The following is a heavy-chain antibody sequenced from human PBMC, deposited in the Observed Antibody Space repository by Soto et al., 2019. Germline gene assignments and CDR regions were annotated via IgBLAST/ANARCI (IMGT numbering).Heavy chain of an antibody. V-gene: IGHV1-69*12. CDR1: GGTFSSYA. J-gene: IGHJ6*02. CDR3: ARGRKGSVLRFLRDF. Sequence: QVQLVQSGAEVKKPGSSVKVSCKASGGTFSSYAISWVRQAPGQGLEWMGGIIPIFGTANYAQKFQGRVTITADEPXTTAYMERSSLRPEDTAVYYCARGRKGSVLRFLRDFWGQETTVTVSS. CDR2: IIPIFGTA. D-gene: IGHD3-3*01.